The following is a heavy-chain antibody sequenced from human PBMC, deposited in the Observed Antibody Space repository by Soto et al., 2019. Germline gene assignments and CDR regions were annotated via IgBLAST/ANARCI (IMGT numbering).Heavy chain of an antibody. Sequence: GGSLRLSCAASGFTFSSYSMNWVRQAPGKGLEWVSSISSSSSYIYYADSVKGRFTISEDNAKNSLYLQMNSLRAEDTAVYYCARDEAARRPFDYWGQGTLVTVSS. J-gene: IGHJ4*02. CDR1: GFTFSSYS. CDR2: ISSSSSYI. V-gene: IGHV3-21*01. D-gene: IGHD6-6*01. CDR3: ARDEAARRPFDY.